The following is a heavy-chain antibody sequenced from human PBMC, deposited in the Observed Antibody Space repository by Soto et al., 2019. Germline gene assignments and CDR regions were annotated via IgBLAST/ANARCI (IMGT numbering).Heavy chain of an antibody. CDR1: GGSFSGYY. CDR3: ARTRTSCCYYDY. J-gene: IGHJ4*02. CDR2: INHSGGT. D-gene: IGHD2-2*01. Sequence: SETLSLTCAVYGGSFSGYYWSWIRQPPGKGLEWIGEINHSGGTNYNPSLKSRVTISVDTSKNQFSLKLSSVTAADTAVYYCARTRTSCCYYDYWGQGTLVTVSS. V-gene: IGHV4-34*01.